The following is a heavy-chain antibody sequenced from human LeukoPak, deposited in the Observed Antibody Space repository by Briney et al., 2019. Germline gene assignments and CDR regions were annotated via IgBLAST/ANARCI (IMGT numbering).Heavy chain of an antibody. CDR3: ARDYVYAFDY. V-gene: IGHV3-48*01. Sequence: GGSLRLSCAASGFSFSSYSINCVPQAPGKGLEWVSYISGDGNAKHYTDSVKGRFTISRDNAKNALYLQMNSLRAEDTAVYFCARDYVYAFDYWGQGTLVTVSS. CDR1: GFSFSSYS. D-gene: IGHD2/OR15-2a*01. CDR2: ISGDGNAK. J-gene: IGHJ4*02.